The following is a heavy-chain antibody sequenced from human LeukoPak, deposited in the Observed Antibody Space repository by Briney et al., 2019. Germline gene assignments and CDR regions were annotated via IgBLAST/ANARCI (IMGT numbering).Heavy chain of an antibody. CDR3: ARGRTWFDP. V-gene: IGHV4-61*02. Sequence: SQTLSLTCTVSGGSISSGGYYWSWIRQPAGKGLEWIGRIYTSGSTNYNPSLKGRVTISVDTSKNQFSLKLSSVTAADTAVYYCARGRTWFDPWGQGTLVTVSS. CDR2: IYTSGST. CDR1: GGSISSGGYY. J-gene: IGHJ5*02.